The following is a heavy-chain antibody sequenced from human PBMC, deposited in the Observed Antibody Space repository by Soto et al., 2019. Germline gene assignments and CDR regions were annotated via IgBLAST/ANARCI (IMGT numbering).Heavy chain of an antibody. Sequence: QVQLVESGGGVVQPGRSLRLSCAASGFTFSSYGIHWVRQTPGKGLEWVAVIWYDGRRKYYADSVKGRFTISRGTSKNTLYLQMDSLRAEDTAVYYCARDDDTSGHYSLLNYWGQGTLVTVSS. CDR1: GFTFSSYG. J-gene: IGHJ4*02. CDR3: ARDDDTSGHYSLLNY. CDR2: IWYDGRRK. D-gene: IGHD3-22*01. V-gene: IGHV3-33*01.